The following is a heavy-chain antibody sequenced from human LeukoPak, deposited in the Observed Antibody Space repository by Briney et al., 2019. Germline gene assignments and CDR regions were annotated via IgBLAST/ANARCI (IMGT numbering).Heavy chain of an antibody. CDR3: APTAGL. J-gene: IGHJ4*02. D-gene: IGHD2-21*02. V-gene: IGHV3-30*03. CDR1: GFTFSSYG. Sequence: PGGSLRLSCAASGFTFSSYGVHWVRQAPGKGLEWVAVISYDGSNKYYADSVKGRFTISRDNSKNTLYLQMNSLRAEDTAVYYCAPTAGLWGQGTLVTVSS. CDR2: ISYDGSNK.